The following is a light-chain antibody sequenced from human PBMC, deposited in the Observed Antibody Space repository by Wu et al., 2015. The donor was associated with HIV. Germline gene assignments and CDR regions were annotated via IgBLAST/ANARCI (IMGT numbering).Light chain of an antibody. CDR3: QQRSNWPWT. Sequence: EIVLTQSPATLSLSPGERATLSCRASQTVRNYLAWFQQKPGQAPRLLIYDASNRATGIPARFSGSGSGTDFTLTISSLEPEDFALYYCQQRSNWPWTFGQGTKWNSN. CDR1: QTVRNY. CDR2: DAS. J-gene: IGKJ1*01. V-gene: IGKV3-11*01.